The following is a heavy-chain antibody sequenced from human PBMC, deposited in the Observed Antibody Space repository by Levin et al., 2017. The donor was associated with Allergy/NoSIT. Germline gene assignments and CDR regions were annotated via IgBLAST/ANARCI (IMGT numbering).Heavy chain of an antibody. CDR3: ARDGYYDSSGYNNWFDP. J-gene: IGHJ5*02. D-gene: IGHD3-22*01. Sequence: ASVKVSCKASGYTFTGYYMHWVRQAPGQGLEWMGWINPNSGGTNYAQKFQGRVTMTRDTSISTAYMELSRLRSDDTAVYYCARDGYYDSSGYNNWFDPWGQGTLVTVSS. CDR2: INPNSGGT. CDR1: GYTFTGYY. V-gene: IGHV1-2*02.